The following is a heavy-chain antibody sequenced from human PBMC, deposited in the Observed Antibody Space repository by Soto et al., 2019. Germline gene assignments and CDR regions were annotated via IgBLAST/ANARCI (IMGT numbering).Heavy chain of an antibody. V-gene: IGHV4-39*01. CDR1: GGSISSSSYF. CDR2: IYYSGST. Sequence: QLQLQESGPGLVKPSETLSLTCTVSGGSISSSSYFWGWIRQPPGKGLEWIVSIYYSGSTYYNPSLKSRVTVSVDTSKNQFSLKLSSVTAADTAVYYCARHPSDFWFDPWGQGTLVTVSS. D-gene: IGHD2-21*02. J-gene: IGHJ5*02. CDR3: ARHPSDFWFDP.